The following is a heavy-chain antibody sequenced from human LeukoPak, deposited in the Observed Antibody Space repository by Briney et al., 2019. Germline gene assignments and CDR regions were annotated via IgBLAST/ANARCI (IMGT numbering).Heavy chain of an antibody. J-gene: IGHJ4*02. CDR1: GFTFDGYG. Sequence: GGSLRLSCAASGFTFDGYGMSWVRQAPGRELEWVSGINWNGGSTGYADSVKGRFTISRDNAKNSLYLQMNSLRAEDTALYYCARGGWFGELLFDYWGQGTLVTVSS. D-gene: IGHD3-10*01. V-gene: IGHV3-20*04. CDR3: ARGGWFGELLFDY. CDR2: INWNGGST.